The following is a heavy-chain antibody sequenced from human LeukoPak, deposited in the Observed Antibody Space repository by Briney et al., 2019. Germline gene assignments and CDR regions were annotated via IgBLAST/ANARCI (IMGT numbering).Heavy chain of an antibody. CDR3: AKDRSRSSSGLPGGY. D-gene: IGHD6-6*01. CDR2: IRYDGSNK. J-gene: IGHJ4*02. CDR1: GFTFSSYG. V-gene: IGHV3-30*02. Sequence: GGSLRLSCAASGFTFSSYGMHWVRQAPGKGLEWVAFIRYDGSNKYYADSVKGRFTISRDNSKNTLYLQMNSLRAEDTAVYYCAKDRSRSSSGLPGGYWGQGTLVTVSS.